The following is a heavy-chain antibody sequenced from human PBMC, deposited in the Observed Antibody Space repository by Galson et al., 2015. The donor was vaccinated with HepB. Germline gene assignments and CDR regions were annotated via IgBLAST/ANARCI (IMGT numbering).Heavy chain of an antibody. CDR3: ARHWDTAMGPFDY. CDR1: GGSFSGYY. V-gene: IGHV4-59*08. Sequence: ETLSLTCAVYGGSFSGYYWSWIRQPPGKGLEWIGYIYYSGSTNYNPSLKSRVTISVDTSKNQFSLRLSSVTAADTAVYYCARHWDTAMGPFDYWGQGTLVTVSS. D-gene: IGHD5-18*01. CDR2: IYYSGST. J-gene: IGHJ4*02.